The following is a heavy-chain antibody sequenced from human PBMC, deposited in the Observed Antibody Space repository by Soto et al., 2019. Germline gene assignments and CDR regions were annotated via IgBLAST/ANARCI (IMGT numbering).Heavy chain of an antibody. CDR2: IYHTGNT. V-gene: IGHV4-4*02. CDR1: GGSISSTNW. J-gene: IGHJ4*02. CDR3: ATLPPRIEVRLLPLPP. Sequence: QVQLQQSGPRLVKPSGTLSLTCYVSGGSISSTNWWTWVRQPPGKGLEWIGEIYHTGNTNYNPSVRTRVTLSVDTSNNGCSLNLRAVPAADTAVYYCATLPPRIEVRLLPLPPWGQGILVTVSS. D-gene: IGHD1-26*01.